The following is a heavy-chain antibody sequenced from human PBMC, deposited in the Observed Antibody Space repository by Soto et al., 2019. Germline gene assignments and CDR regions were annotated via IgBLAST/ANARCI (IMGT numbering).Heavy chain of an antibody. CDR2: INHSGST. Sequence: PXETLSLTCAVSGWSFSGYYWSWIRQPPGKGLEWIGEINHSGSTNYNPSLKSRVTISVDTSKNQFSLKLSSVTAADTAVYYCARAAYYYDSSGYYYHGGNFDYWGQGTLVTVSS. V-gene: IGHV4-34*01. CDR3: ARAAYYYDSSGYYYHGGNFDY. D-gene: IGHD3-22*01. CDR1: GWSFSGYY. J-gene: IGHJ4*02.